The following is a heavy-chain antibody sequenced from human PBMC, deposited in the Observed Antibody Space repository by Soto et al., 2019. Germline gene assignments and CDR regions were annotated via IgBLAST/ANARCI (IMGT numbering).Heavy chain of an antibody. CDR2: IIPIFGTA. CDR1: GGTFSSYA. CDR3: ARGRVYSSLYWYFDL. V-gene: IGHV1-69*13. J-gene: IGHJ2*01. Sequence: SVKVSCKASGGTFSSYAISWVRQAPGQGLEWMGGIIPIFGTANYAQKFQGRVTITADESTSTAYMELSSLRSEDTAVYDCARGRVYSSLYWYFDLWGRGTLVT. D-gene: IGHD5-18*01.